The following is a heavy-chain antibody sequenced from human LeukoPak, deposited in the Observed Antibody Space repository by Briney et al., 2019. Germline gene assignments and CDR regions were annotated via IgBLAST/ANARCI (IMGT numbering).Heavy chain of an antibody. CDR2: IIPILGIA. D-gene: IGHD4-17*01. Sequence: GASVKVSCKASGGTFTSYAISWVRQAPGQGLEWMGRIIPILGIANYAQRFQGRVTITADKSTSTAYMELSSLRSEDTAVYYCARGFGDYGDAFDIWGQGTMVTVSS. CDR1: GGTFTSYA. J-gene: IGHJ3*02. V-gene: IGHV1-69*04. CDR3: ARGFGDYGDAFDI.